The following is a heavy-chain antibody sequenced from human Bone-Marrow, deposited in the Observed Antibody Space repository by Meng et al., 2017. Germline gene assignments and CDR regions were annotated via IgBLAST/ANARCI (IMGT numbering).Heavy chain of an antibody. CDR2: IYHSGST. V-gene: IGHV4-4*02. J-gene: IGHJ4*02. CDR1: GGSISSSNW. CDR3: ARVDCSSASCYADH. Sequence: QVQLQESGPGLVKPSGTLPHTCAVSGGSISSSNWWCWVRQPPGKGLEWIGEIYHSGSTNYNPSLKSRVTISVDKSKNQFSLKLTSVTAADTAVYYCARVDCSSASCYADHWGQGTLVTVSS. D-gene: IGHD2-2*01.